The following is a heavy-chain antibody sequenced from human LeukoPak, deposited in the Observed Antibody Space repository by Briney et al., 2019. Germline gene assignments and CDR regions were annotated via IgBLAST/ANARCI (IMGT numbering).Heavy chain of an antibody. D-gene: IGHD3-10*01. CDR2: INPSGGST. V-gene: IGHV1-46*01. J-gene: IGHJ4*02. CDR3: ARVGFPDMTIDY. Sequence: ASVKVSCKASGYTFTSYYMHWVRQAPGQGLEWMGIINPSGGSTSYAQKFQGRVTMTRDTSTSTVYMELSSLRSEDTAVYYFARVGFPDMTIDYWGQGTLVTVSS. CDR1: GYTFTSYY.